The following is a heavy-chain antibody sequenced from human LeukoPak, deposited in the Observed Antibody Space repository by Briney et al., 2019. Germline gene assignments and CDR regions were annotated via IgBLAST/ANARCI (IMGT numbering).Heavy chain of an antibody. J-gene: IGHJ4*02. CDR1: GGSISSRNYY. CDR2: VFYSGGA. D-gene: IGHD1-26*01. Sequence: PAETLSLTCTVSGGSISSRNYYWGWIRQPPGKGLEWIGNVFYSGGAYYNLSLKSRIAISVDTSKNLFSLKLNSVTAADTAVYYCARISDEDFSHFDFWGQGTLVTVSS. V-gene: IGHV4-39*01. CDR3: ARISDEDFSHFDF.